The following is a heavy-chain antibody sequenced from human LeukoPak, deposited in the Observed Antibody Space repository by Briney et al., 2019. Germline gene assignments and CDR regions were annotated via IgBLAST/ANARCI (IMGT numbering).Heavy chain of an antibody. CDR1: GGSVSGYGFY. CDR3: ARAWGDGFDY. Sequence: SETLSLTCTVSGGSVSGYGFYWSWIRQPPGRGLEWIGYVSYSGNTNYSPSLKSRISISVDTSKNQFSLKLSSVTAADTAVYYCARAWGDGFDYWGQGTLVTVSS. J-gene: IGHJ4*02. V-gene: IGHV4-61*08. D-gene: IGHD2-21*02. CDR2: VSYSGNT.